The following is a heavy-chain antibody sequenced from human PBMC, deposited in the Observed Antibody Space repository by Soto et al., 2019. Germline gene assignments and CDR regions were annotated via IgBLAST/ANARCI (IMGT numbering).Heavy chain of an antibody. CDR2: IYHSGST. D-gene: IGHD4-17*01. CDR1: GGSISSGGYS. J-gene: IGHJ4*02. V-gene: IGHV4-30-2*01. Sequence: SETLSLTCAVSGGSISSGGYSWSWIRQPPGKGLEWIGYIYHSGSTYYNPSPKSRVTISVDRSKNQFSLKLSSVTAADTAVYYCASGLVTTLHYWGQGTLVT. CDR3: ASGLVTTLHY.